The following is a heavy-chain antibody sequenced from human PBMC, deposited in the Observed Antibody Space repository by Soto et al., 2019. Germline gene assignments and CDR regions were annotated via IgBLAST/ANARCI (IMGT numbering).Heavy chain of an antibody. V-gene: IGHV1-2*02. J-gene: IGHJ4*02. CDR2: INCRSGGT. CDR1: GYVFTGYY. CDR3: MRGASARDSSGYPYYFDP. D-gene: IGHD3-22*01. Sequence: GASVKVSCKTSGYVFTGYYLHWVRQAPGQGLEWMGWINCRSGGTTYTQKFQGRVTLTMDTSTSTAYMELSSLISDDTALYYCMRGASARDSSGYPYYFDPWGERTLVTVSS.